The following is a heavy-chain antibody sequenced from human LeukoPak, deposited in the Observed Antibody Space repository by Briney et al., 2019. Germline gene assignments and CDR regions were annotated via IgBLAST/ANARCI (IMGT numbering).Heavy chain of an antibody. V-gene: IGHV4-34*01. D-gene: IGHD5-24*01. CDR2: INHSGST. CDR3: ARQFRRDRVDY. Sequence: SETLSLTCAVYGGSFSGYYWSWIRQPPGKGLEWIGEINHSGSTNYNPSLKSRVTISVDTSKNQFSLKLSSVTAADTAVYYCARQFRRDRVDYWGQGTLVTVSS. J-gene: IGHJ4*02. CDR1: GGSFSGYY.